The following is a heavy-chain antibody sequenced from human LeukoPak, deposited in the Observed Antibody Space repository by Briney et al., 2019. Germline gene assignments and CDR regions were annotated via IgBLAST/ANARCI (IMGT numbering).Heavy chain of an antibody. Sequence: SETLSLTCTVSGGSISSSSYYWGWIRQPPGKGLEWIGRIYPLETTNYNPSLKSRVAISVDTSKNQFSLKLSSVTAADTAVYYCARERVAGVGVSFDIWGQGTMVTVSS. CDR3: ARERVAGVGVSFDI. CDR1: GGSISSSSYY. D-gene: IGHD6-19*01. J-gene: IGHJ3*02. CDR2: IYPLETT. V-gene: IGHV4-39*07.